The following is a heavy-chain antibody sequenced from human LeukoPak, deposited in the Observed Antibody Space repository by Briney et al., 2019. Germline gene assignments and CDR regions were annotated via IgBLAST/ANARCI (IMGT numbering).Heavy chain of an antibody. D-gene: IGHD5-18*01. J-gene: IGHJ4*02. Sequence: SETLSLTCAVYGGSFSGYYWSWIRQPPGKGLEWIGEINHSGSTNYNPSLKSRVTTSVDTSKNQFSLKLSSVTAADTAVYYCAREGLSYGYFDYWGQGTLVTVSS. V-gene: IGHV4-34*01. CDR2: INHSGST. CDR1: GGSFSGYY. CDR3: AREGLSYGYFDY.